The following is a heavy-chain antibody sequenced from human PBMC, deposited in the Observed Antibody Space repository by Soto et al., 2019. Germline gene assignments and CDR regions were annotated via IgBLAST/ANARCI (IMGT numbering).Heavy chain of an antibody. CDR2: IYYSGST. Sequence: SETLSLTCTVSGGSISSSSYYWGWIRQPPGKGLEWIGSIYYSGSTYYNPSLKSRVTISVDTSKNQFSLKLSSVTAADTAVYYCARHHPHHYDSSGYFDYWGQGTLVTVS. V-gene: IGHV4-39*01. CDR1: GGSISSSSYY. J-gene: IGHJ4*02. CDR3: ARHHPHHYDSSGYFDY. D-gene: IGHD3-22*01.